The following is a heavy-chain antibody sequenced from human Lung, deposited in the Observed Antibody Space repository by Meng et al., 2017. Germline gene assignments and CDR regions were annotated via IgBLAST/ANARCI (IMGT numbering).Heavy chain of an antibody. J-gene: IGHJ4*02. V-gene: IGHV4-34*01. D-gene: IGHD4-11*01. CDR1: GGFLCDYY. CDR2: INHSGST. Sequence: GAGVLVPPGHPLLPSVVSGGFLCDYYGSWSRQPPGKGREWSGEINHSGSTNYNPSLESRATISVDTSQNNLSLKLSSVTAADSAVYYCARGPTTMAHDFDYWGQGTLVTVSS. CDR3: ARGPTTMAHDFDY.